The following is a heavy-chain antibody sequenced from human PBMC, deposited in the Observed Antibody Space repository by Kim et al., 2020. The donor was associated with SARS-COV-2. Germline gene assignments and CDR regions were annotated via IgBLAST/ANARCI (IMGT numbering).Heavy chain of an antibody. CDR3: AKDIFGGPSYDAFDL. J-gene: IGHJ3*01. Sequence: GGSLRLSCAASGFSFTSNALSWVRQAPGKGLEWVSAISGSGASTYYADSVKGRFTISKDISKNTIYLQLNGLRAEDTAVYYCAKDIFGGPSYDAFDLWGQGTMVAVSS. D-gene: IGHD3-16*01. CDR1: GFSFTSNA. V-gene: IGHV3-23*01. CDR2: ISGSGAST.